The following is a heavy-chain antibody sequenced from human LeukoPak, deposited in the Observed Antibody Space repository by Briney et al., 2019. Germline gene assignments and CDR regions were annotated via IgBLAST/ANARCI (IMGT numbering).Heavy chain of an antibody. CDR2: IYYSGST. J-gene: IGHJ4*02. Sequence: ASETLSLTCTVSGGSISPYYWSWVRQPPGKGLEWIGYIYYSGSTNYNASLRSRVTISVDTSKNQLSPKLSSVTAADTGVYYCARIVPYNYGYIDYWGQGTLVTVSS. D-gene: IGHD5-18*01. CDR1: GGSISPYY. CDR3: ARIVPYNYGYIDY. V-gene: IGHV4-59*01.